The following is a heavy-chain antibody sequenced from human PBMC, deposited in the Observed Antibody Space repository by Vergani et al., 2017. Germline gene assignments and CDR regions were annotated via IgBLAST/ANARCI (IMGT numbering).Heavy chain of an antibody. CDR1: GYSITSGYY. CDR2: IYHTGCA. J-gene: IGHJ5*02. D-gene: IGHD3-10*01. V-gene: IGHV4-38-2*01. CDR3: GRTVALWFGENKDGGWFDP. Sequence: QVQLLESGPGLLKPSETLSLTCSVSGYSITSGYYWGWLRQPPGRGLEWIGSIYHTGCAYYNPSLKSRVTVSVDRSRNQVSLKLNSVTVADTDVYYCGRTVALWFGENKDGGWFDPWGQGTLVTVTS.